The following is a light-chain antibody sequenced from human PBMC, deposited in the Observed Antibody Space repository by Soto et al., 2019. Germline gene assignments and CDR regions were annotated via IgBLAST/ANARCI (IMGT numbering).Light chain of an antibody. CDR3: QQYDTSPRT. Sequence: EMVLTQSPGTLSLSPGERATLSCRARQSLNSSYLAWYQQNPCQAPKILIYAASTRAPGIPDRFSGSGSGTDFTLTISRLEPEDCAVYYCQQYDTSPRTFGQGTQVEI. J-gene: IGKJ1*01. CDR1: QSLNSSY. V-gene: IGKV3-20*01. CDR2: AAS.